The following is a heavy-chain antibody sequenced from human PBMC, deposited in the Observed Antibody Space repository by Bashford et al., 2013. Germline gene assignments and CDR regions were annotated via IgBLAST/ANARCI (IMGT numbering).Heavy chain of an antibody. D-gene: IGHD4-17*01. V-gene: IGHV4-59*01. CDR3: AGFSGDVLYNGMDV. Sequence: SETLSLTCAVYGGSFSGYYWSWIRQPPGKGLEYIGYMYYSGSTNYNPSLKSRVTISVDTSKNQFSLKVSSVTAADTAVYYCAGFSGDVLYNGMDVWGQGTTVTV. J-gene: IGHJ6*02. CDR2: MYYSGST. CDR1: GGSFSGYY.